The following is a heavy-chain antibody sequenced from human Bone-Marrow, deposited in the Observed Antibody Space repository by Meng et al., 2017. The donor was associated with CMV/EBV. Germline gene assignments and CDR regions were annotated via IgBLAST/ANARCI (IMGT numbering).Heavy chain of an antibody. J-gene: IGHJ6*02. V-gene: IGHV1-18*01. D-gene: IGHD3-3*01. CDR2: ISAHNGDT. Sequence: GGSLRLSCKASGYTFSNYGFTWVRQAPGQGLEWMGWISAHNGDTNYPQELQDRVTMTTDTSTNTAFMELRSLRSDDTAVYYCAKDLGYYDFWSGYYPYYYYGMDVWGQGTTVPVPS. CDR3: AKDLGYYDFWSGYYPYYYYGMDV. CDR1: GYTFSNYG.